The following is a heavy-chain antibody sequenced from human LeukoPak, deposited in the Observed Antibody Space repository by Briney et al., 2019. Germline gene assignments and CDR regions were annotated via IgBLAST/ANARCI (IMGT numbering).Heavy chain of an antibody. CDR1: GFTFSSYA. CDR3: AKVNGPYQLLGDVPFDY. Sequence: PGGSLRLSCAASGFTFSSYAMSWVRQAPGKGLEWVSAFSGSGGSTYYADSVKGRFTISRDNSKNTLYLQMNSLRAEDTAVYYCAKVNGPYQLLGDVPFDYWGQGTLVTVSS. D-gene: IGHD2-2*01. CDR2: FSGSGGST. J-gene: IGHJ4*02. V-gene: IGHV3-23*01.